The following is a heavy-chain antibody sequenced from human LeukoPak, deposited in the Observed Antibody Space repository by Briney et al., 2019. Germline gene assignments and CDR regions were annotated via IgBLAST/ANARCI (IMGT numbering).Heavy chain of an antibody. CDR3: ARDVGANSFDY. Sequence: PSETLSLTCTVSGGSISSGGYYWSWIRQHPGKGLEWIGYIYYSGSTYYNPSLKSRVTISVDASKNQFSLKLSSVTAADTAVYYCARDVGANSFDYWGQGTLVTVSS. V-gene: IGHV4-31*03. CDR2: IYYSGST. CDR1: GGSISSGGYY. D-gene: IGHD1-26*01. J-gene: IGHJ4*02.